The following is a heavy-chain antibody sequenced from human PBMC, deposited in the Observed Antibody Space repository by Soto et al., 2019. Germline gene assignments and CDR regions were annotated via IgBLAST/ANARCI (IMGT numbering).Heavy chain of an antibody. CDR2: ISSSGSTI. Sequence: QVQLVESGGGLVQPGGSLRLSCAASGFTFSDYYMSWIRQAPGKGLEWVSYISSSGSTIYYADSVNGRFTISRDNAKNSLYLQMNSLRAEDTAVYYCASYSYYYYYMDVWGKGTTVTVSS. V-gene: IGHV3-11*01. CDR1: GFTFSDYY. CDR3: ASYSYYYYYMDV. J-gene: IGHJ6*03.